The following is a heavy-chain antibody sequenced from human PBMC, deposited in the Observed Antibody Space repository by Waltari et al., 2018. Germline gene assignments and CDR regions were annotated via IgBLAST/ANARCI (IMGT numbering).Heavy chain of an antibody. CDR3: ARVFVYGANSGKRPMDV. V-gene: IGHV3-7*01. CDR1: GFTFSSYW. D-gene: IGHD4-17*01. Sequence: EVQMVESGGGLVQPGGSLRLSCAASGFTFSSYWMTWVRQAPGKGREWVANIKQDGSENYYVDSVKGRFTISRDDAKNSLYLQMNSLRNEDTAVYFCARVFVYGANSGKRPMDVWGKGTTVRLL. CDR2: IKQDGSEN. J-gene: IGHJ6*03.